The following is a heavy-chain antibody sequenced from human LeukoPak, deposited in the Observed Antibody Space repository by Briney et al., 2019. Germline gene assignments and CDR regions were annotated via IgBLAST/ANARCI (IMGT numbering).Heavy chain of an antibody. D-gene: IGHD4-17*01. V-gene: IGHV3-9*01. CDR2: ISWNSGSI. CDR1: GFTFDDYA. Sequence: GGSLRLSCAASGFTFDDYAMHWVRQAPEKGLEWVSGISWNSGSIGYADSVKGRFTISRDNAKNSLYLQMNSLRAEDTALYYCAKDMAYYGDYGYAFDIWGQGTMVTVSS. CDR3: AKDMAYYGDYGYAFDI. J-gene: IGHJ3*02.